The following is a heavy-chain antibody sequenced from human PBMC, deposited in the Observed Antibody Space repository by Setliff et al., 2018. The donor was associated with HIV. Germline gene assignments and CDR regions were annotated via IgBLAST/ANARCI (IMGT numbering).Heavy chain of an antibody. CDR3: ARPNDIVVVTATPYYFDY. CDR2: IYPGDSDT. D-gene: IGHD2-21*02. Sequence: GESLKISCKGSGYSFTTHWIGWVRQMPGKGLEWMGIIYPGDSDTRYSPSFQGQVTISADKSISTAYLQWSSLKASDTAMYYCARPNDIVVVTATPYYFDYWGQGTLVTVSS. V-gene: IGHV5-51*01. CDR1: GYSFTTHW. J-gene: IGHJ4*02.